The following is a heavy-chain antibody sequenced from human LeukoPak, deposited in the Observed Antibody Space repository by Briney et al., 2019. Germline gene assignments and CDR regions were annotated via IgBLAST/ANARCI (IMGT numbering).Heavy chain of an antibody. Sequence: GGSLRLSCAASGFTFSSCAMHWVRQAPGKGLEWVAVISYDGSNKYYADSVKGRSTISRDNSKNTLYLQMNSLRAEDTAVYYCARAPKITMVRGVIFNYFDYWGQGTLVTVSS. CDR3: ARAPKITMVRGVIFNYFDY. CDR1: GFTFSSCA. J-gene: IGHJ4*02. CDR2: ISYDGSNK. V-gene: IGHV3-30*04. D-gene: IGHD3-10*01.